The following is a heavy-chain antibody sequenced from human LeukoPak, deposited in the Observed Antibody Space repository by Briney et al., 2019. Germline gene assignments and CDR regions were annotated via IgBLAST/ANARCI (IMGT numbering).Heavy chain of an antibody. Sequence: ASVKVSCKASGYTFTGYYMHWVRQAPGRGLEWMGRINPNSGGTNYAQKFQGRVTKTRDTSISTAYMELSRLRSDDTAVYYCASSSSSWYQLDYWGQGTLVTVSS. CDR2: INPNSGGT. J-gene: IGHJ4*02. V-gene: IGHV1-2*06. CDR1: GYTFTGYY. CDR3: ASSSSSWYQLDY. D-gene: IGHD6-13*01.